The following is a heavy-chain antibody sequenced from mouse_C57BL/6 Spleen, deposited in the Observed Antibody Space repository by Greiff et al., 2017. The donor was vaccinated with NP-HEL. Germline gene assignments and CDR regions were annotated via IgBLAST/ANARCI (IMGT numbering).Heavy chain of an antibody. CDR1: GFTFSDYG. D-gene: IGHD4-1*01. J-gene: IGHJ4*01. V-gene: IGHV5-17*01. CDR2: ISSGSSTI. CDR3: ARKINWASYAMDY. Sequence: EVMLVESGGGLVKPGGSLKLSCAASGFTFSDYGMHWVRQAPEKGLEWVAYISSGSSTIYYADTVKGRFTISRDNAKNTLFLQLTSLRSEDTAMYYCARKINWASYAMDYWGQGTSVTVSS.